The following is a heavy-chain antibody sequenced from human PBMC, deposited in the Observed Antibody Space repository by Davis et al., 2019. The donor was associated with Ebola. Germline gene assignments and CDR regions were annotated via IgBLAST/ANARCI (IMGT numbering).Heavy chain of an antibody. D-gene: IGHD6-13*01. CDR2: IIPILGIA. J-gene: IGHJ4*02. CDR1: GGTFSSYA. V-gene: IGHV1-69*04. Sequence: AASVKVSCKASGGTFSSYAISWVRQAPGQGLEWMGRIIPILGIANYAQKFQGRVTMTRDTSTSTVYMELSSLRSEDTAVYYCARVAAAGTNYFDYWGQGTPVTVSS. CDR3: ARVAAAGTNYFDY.